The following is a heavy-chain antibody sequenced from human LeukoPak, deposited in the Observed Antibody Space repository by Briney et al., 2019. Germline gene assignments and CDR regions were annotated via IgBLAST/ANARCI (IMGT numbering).Heavy chain of an antibody. CDR1: GFTFSSYG. Sequence: GGSLRLSCAASGFTFSSYGMHWVRRAPGRGLDWLAFMRYDGSNKYYADCVKGGFTIYRDNSKTTLYLQMNSPRAEDTAAYYCAKPPFDYWGLGTLVTVSS. J-gene: IGHJ4*02. CDR3: AKPPFDY. V-gene: IGHV3-30*02. CDR2: MRYDGSNK.